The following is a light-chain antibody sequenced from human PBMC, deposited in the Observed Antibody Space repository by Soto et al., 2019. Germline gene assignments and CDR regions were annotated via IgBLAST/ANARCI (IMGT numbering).Light chain of an antibody. CDR1: QTINSW. V-gene: IGKV1-5*03. CDR2: KAS. CDR3: QQYDSIPYT. J-gene: IGKJ2*01. Sequence: DIQMTQSPSTLSASVRDRVTVTCRASQTINSWLAWYQQRPGKAPRLLIYKASTLESGFPSRFSGSGSGTEFTLTISTLQPDDFSTYYCQQYDSIPYTFGQGTKLDIK.